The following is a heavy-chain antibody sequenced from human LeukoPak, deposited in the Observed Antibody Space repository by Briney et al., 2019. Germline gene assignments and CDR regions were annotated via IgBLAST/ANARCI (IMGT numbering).Heavy chain of an antibody. Sequence: SVKVSCKASGFTFTSSAVQWVRQARGQRLEWIGWIVVGSGNTNYAQKFQERVTITRDMSTSTAYMELSSLRSEDTAVYYCAAGPYSGYTYYYYYGMDVWGQGTTVTVSS. D-gene: IGHD5-12*01. CDR2: IVVGSGNT. J-gene: IGHJ6*02. CDR3: AAGPYSGYTYYYYYGMDV. V-gene: IGHV1-58*01. CDR1: GFTFTSSA.